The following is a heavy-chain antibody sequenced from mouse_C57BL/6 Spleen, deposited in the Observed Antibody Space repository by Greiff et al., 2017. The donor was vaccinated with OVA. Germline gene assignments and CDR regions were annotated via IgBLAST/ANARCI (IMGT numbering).Heavy chain of an antibody. CDR1: GYSFTGYF. V-gene: IGHV1-20*01. J-gene: IGHJ2*01. CDR2: INPYNGDT. Sequence: VQLKESGPELVKPGDSVKISCKASGYSFTGYFMNWVMQSHGKSLEWIGRINPYNGDTFYNQKFKGKATLTVDKSSSTAHMELRSLTSEDSAVYYCARSPYYGSSRYYFDYWGQGTTLTVSS. CDR3: ARSPYYGSSRYYFDY. D-gene: IGHD1-1*01.